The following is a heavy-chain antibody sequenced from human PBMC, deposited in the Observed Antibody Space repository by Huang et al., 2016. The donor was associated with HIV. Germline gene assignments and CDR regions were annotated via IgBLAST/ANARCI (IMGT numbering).Heavy chain of an antibody. CDR3: FGS. Sequence: QLQLQESGPGQVKPSETLSLTCPVSGGSIDNRNSYWGWIRQPPGKGLEWIGNIYYSGTTYYNPSLKSRVTISVDTSNNQFSLRLDSVTAADTAVYYYFGSWGQGTLVTVSS. J-gene: IGHJ4*02. CDR1: GGSIDNRNSY. V-gene: IGHV4-39*01. CDR2: IYYSGTT.